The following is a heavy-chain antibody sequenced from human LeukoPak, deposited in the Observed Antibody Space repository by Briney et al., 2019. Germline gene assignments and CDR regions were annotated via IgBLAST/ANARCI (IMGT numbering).Heavy chain of an antibody. J-gene: IGHJ3*02. Sequence: GGSLRLSCAASGFTFSSYGMHWVRQAPGKRLEWVAVIWYDGSNRYYADSVKGRFTISRDNSKNTLYLQMNSLRAEDTAVYYCARDAYYGDFTYGAFDIWGQGTMVTVSS. CDR1: GFTFSSYG. D-gene: IGHD4-17*01. CDR3: ARDAYYGDFTYGAFDI. CDR2: IWYDGSNR. V-gene: IGHV3-33*01.